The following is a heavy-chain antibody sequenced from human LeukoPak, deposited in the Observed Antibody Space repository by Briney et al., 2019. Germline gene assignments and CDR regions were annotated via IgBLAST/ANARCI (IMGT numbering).Heavy chain of an antibody. J-gene: IGHJ4*02. CDR3: AKDYYGSGSSGFDY. CDR2: IWYGGSNK. CDR1: GFTFSSYG. Sequence: GGSLRLSCAASGFTFSSYGMHWVRQAPGKGLEWVAVIWYGGSNKYYADSVKGRFTISRDNSKNTLYLQMNSLRAEDTAVYYCAKDYYGSGSSGFDYWGQGTLVTVSS. D-gene: IGHD3-10*01. V-gene: IGHV3-33*06.